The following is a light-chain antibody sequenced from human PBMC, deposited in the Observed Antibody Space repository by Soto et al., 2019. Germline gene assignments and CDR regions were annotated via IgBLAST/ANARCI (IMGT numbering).Light chain of an antibody. CDR1: SSNIGSNY. J-gene: IGLJ1*01. CDR3: AAWDDSLSGRYV. Sequence: QSVLTQPPSASGTPGQWVTISCSGSSSNIGSNYVYWYQQLPGTAPKLLIYSNNQRPSGVPDRFSGSKSGTSASLAISGLRSEDEADYYCAAWDDSLSGRYVFGTGTKLTVL. CDR2: SNN. V-gene: IGLV1-47*02.